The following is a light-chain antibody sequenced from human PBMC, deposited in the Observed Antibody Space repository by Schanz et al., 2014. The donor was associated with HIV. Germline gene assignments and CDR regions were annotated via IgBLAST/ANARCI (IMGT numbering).Light chain of an antibody. CDR2: EVA. CDR1: TGDIGSYDL. J-gene: IGLJ3*02. CDR3: SSYTSSSTWV. Sequence: QSVLTQPASVSGSPGQSITISCTGTTGDIGSYDLVSWYQQHPGKAPKLLIYEVAKRPSGVSNRFSGSKSGNTASLTISGLQAEDEADYYCSSYTSSSTWVFGGGTKLTVL. V-gene: IGLV2-14*02.